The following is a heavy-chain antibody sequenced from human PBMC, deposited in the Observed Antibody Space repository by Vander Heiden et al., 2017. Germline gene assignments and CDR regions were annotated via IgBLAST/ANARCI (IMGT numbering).Heavy chain of an antibody. CDR3: AKEFYYDSSGSFDY. Sequence: QVQLVESGGGVVQPGRSLRLSCAASGFTFSSYGMHWVRQGPGKGLEWVAVISYDGSNKYYADSVKGRFTISRDNSKNTLYLQMNSLRAEDTAVYYCAKEFYYDSSGSFDYWGQGTLVTVSS. CDR2: ISYDGSNK. V-gene: IGHV3-30*18. CDR1: GFTFSSYG. J-gene: IGHJ4*02. D-gene: IGHD3-22*01.